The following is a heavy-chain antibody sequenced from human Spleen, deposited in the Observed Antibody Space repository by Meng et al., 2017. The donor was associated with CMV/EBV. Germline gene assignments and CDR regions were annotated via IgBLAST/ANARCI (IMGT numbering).Heavy chain of an antibody. D-gene: IGHD3-3*01. V-gene: IGHV3-53*01. CDR1: GFTVSSDY. CDR3: AKDHLYYDSTRRCMDV. J-gene: IGHJ6*02. CDR2: IYGDGRT. Sequence: GESLKISCAASGFTVSSDYMAWVRQAPGKGLEWVSGIYGDGRTYYADFVKGRFTISRDDSKNTVFLQMESLRAEDSAVYSCAKDHLYYDSTRRCMDVWGQGTTVTVSS.